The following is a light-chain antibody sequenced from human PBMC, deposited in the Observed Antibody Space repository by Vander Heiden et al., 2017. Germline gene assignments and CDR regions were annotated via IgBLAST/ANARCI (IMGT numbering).Light chain of an antibody. CDR1: TLGAKY. CDR2: QDT. J-gene: IGLJ2*01. CDR3: QAWDSRTVV. Sequence: SYALTQPPSVSVSPGQTARITCSGDTLGAKYACWYHQTPGQSTVPVISQDTKRASGIHGRFSGSNSGNKATRTSSGTQAMDEADYYFQAWDSRTVVFGGGTKLTVL. V-gene: IGLV3-1*01.